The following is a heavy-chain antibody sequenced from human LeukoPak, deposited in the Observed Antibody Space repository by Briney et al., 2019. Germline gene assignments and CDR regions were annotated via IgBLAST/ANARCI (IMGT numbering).Heavy chain of an antibody. V-gene: IGHV3-23*01. CDR2: ISPGGGPT. J-gene: IGHJ4*02. D-gene: IGHD6-13*01. Sequence: PGGSLRLSCAGSGFPFSSHGMNWVRQAPGKGLEWVSGISPGGGPTYYADSVRGRFTISRDDSKNTLYLQMKNLRAEDTAVYYCAKRSSSHFDYWGQGTLVTVSS. CDR1: GFPFSSHG. CDR3: AKRSSSHFDY.